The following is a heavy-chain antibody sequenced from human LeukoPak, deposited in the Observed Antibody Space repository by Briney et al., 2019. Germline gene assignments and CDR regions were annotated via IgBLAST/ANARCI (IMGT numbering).Heavy chain of an antibody. CDR2: FYLKDGET. Sequence: ASVRVSCTVSGYTLTELSMHWVRQAPGKGLEWVGGFYLKDGETIYAQKFQGRVTMTEDTSTNTAYMELSSLRSEDTAVYYCATAHSDSGGSLADAFDIWGQGTMVTVSS. V-gene: IGHV1-24*01. CDR1: GYTLTELS. J-gene: IGHJ3*02. CDR3: ATAHSDSGGSLADAFDI. D-gene: IGHD6-19*01.